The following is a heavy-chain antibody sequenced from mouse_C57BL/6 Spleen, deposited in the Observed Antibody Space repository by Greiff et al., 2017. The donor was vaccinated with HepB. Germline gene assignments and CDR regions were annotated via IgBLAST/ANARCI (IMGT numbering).Heavy chain of an antibody. CDR1: GYTFTDYE. V-gene: IGHV1-15*01. CDR2: IDPETGGT. D-gene: IGHD2-2*01. J-gene: IGHJ3*01. Sequence: QVQLQQSGAELVRPGASVTLSCKASGYTFTDYEMHWVKQTPVHGLEWIGAIDPETGGTAYNQKFKGKAILTADKSSSTAYMELRSLTSEDSAVYYCTTTMVTGWFAYWGQGTLVTVSA. CDR3: TTTMVTGWFAY.